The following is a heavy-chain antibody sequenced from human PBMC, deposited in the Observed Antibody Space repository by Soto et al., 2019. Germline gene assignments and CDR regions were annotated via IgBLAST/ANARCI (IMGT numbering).Heavy chain of an antibody. J-gene: IGHJ6*02. CDR1: GYSFTSYW. V-gene: IGHV5-51*01. Sequence: GESLKISCKGSGYSFTSYWIGWVRQMPGKGLEWMGIIYPGDSDTRYSPSFQGQVTISADKSISTAYLQWSSLKASDTAMYYCARSVDTAMVTPYYYGMDVRGQGTTVTVSS. CDR2: IYPGDSDT. CDR3: ARSVDTAMVTPYYYGMDV. D-gene: IGHD5-18*01.